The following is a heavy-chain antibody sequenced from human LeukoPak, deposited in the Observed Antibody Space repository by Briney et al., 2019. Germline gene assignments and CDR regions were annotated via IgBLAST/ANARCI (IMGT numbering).Heavy chain of an antibody. Sequence: GESLKISCEGSGYSFTNYWIAWVRQMPGKGLEWMGIVYPGDSDTRYSPSFQGQVTISADESICAAYLQWSSLKASDTAMYYCARRGGNYGTWYFDLWGRGTLVTVSS. CDR1: GYSFTNYW. CDR3: ARRGGNYGTWYFDL. J-gene: IGHJ2*01. D-gene: IGHD4-11*01. V-gene: IGHV5-51*01. CDR2: VYPGDSDT.